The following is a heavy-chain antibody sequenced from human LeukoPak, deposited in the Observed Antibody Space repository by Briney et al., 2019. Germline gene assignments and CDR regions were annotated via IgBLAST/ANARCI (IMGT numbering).Heavy chain of an antibody. CDR2: ISYDGSNK. D-gene: IGHD1/OR15-1a*01. CDR1: GFTFSSYA. V-gene: IGHV3-30-3*01. Sequence: PGRSLRLSCAASGFTFSSYAMHWVRQAPGKGLEWVAVISYDGSNKYYADSVKGRFTFSSDNSKNTLYLQMNSLRAEDTAVYYCARDEHWAFDIWGQGTMVTVSS. CDR3: ARDEHWAFDI. J-gene: IGHJ3*02.